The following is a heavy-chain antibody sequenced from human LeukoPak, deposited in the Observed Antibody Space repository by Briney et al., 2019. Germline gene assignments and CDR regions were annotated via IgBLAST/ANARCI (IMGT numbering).Heavy chain of an antibody. Sequence: TGGSLRLSCAASGFTFSTYNMIWLRQSPGKGLEWLSYISSSSTTLLYADSVKGRFTISRDNAKNSLYLQMNSLRAEDTAVYHCARDLLRDYWGQGTLVTVSS. CDR2: ISSSSTTL. CDR1: GFTFSTYN. D-gene: IGHD2-15*01. V-gene: IGHV3-48*01. J-gene: IGHJ4*02. CDR3: ARDLLRDY.